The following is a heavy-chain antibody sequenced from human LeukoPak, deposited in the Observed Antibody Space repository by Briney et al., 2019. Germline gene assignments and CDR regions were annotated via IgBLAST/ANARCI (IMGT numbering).Heavy chain of an antibody. CDR1: GFTFSSYW. D-gene: IGHD2-2*01. V-gene: IGHV3-53*01. CDR3: ASQLLFGAFDI. Sequence: PGGSLRLSCAASGFTFSSYWMSWVRQAPGKGLEWVSVIYSGGSTYYADSVKGRFTISRDNSKNTLYLQMNSLRAEDTAVYYCASQLLFGAFDIWGQGTMVTVSS. J-gene: IGHJ3*02. CDR2: IYSGGST.